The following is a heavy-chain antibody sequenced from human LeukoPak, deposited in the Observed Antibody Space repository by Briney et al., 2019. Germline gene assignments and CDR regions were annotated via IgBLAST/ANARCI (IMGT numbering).Heavy chain of an antibody. V-gene: IGHV4-59*12. CDR1: GGSISSYY. J-gene: IGHJ4*02. D-gene: IGHD3-10*01. Sequence: PSETLSLTCTVSGGSISSYYWSWIRQPPGKGLEWIGYIYYSGSTNYNPSLKSRVTISVDTSKNQFSLKLSSVTAADTAFYYCARGRKGGSALWGQETLVTVSS. CDR2: IYYSGST. CDR3: ARGRKGGSAL.